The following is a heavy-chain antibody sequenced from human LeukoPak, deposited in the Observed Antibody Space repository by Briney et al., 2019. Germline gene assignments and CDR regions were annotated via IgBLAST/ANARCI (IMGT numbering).Heavy chain of an antibody. J-gene: IGHJ4*02. CDR2: ISGSGGST. CDR3: AKELSPRTYYYDSSGYSY. Sequence: SXXAXXFXFXXXAMSWVRQAPGKGLEWVSAISGSGGSTYYADSVKGRFTISRDNSKNTLYLQMNSLRAEDTAVYYCAKELSPRTYYYDSSGYSYWGQGTLVTVSS. V-gene: IGHV3-23*01. CDR1: XFXFXXXA. D-gene: IGHD3-22*01.